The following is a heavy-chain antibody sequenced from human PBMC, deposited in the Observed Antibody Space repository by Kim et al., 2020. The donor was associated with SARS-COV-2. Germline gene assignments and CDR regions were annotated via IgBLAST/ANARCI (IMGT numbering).Heavy chain of an antibody. CDR3: ARDCTGYCSGGDY. CDR1: GYTFTSYA. D-gene: IGHD2-15*01. V-gene: IGHV1-3*01. J-gene: IGHJ4*02. CDR2: INAGNGNT. Sequence: ASVKVSCKASGYTFTSYAMHWVRQAPGQGLEWMGWINAGNGNTKYSQKFQGRVTVTRDTSASTAYMELSSLRSEDTAVYYCARDCTGYCSGGDYWGQGTQVTVSS.